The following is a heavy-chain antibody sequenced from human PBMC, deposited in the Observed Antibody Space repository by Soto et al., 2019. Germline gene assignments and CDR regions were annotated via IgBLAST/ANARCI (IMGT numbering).Heavy chain of an antibody. CDR2: IYYSGST. J-gene: IGHJ5*02. V-gene: IGHV4-39*01. CDR1: GGSISSSSYY. D-gene: IGHD6-13*01. CDR3: ASEGSYSSSWYERAESWFDP. Sequence: PSETLSLTCTVSGGSISSSSYYWGWIRQPPGKGLEWIGSIYYSGSTYYNPSLKSRVTISVDTSKNQFSLKLSSVTAADTAVYYCASEGSYSSSWYERAESWFDPWGQGTLVTV.